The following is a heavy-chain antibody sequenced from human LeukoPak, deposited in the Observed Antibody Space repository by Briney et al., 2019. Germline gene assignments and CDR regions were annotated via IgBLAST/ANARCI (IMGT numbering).Heavy chain of an antibody. J-gene: IGHJ4*02. CDR3: ARDESIFGVTIIGLLDL. D-gene: IGHD3-3*01. CDR1: GFSFSTHW. Sequence: GGSLRLSCAASGFSFSTHWMTWVRQAPGNGLEWVANIKEDGSERNYVDSVKGRFTISRDNAKTSLYLQMNSLRAEDTAVYYCARDESIFGVTIIGLLDLWGRGTLVTVSS. V-gene: IGHV3-7*01. CDR2: IKEDGSER.